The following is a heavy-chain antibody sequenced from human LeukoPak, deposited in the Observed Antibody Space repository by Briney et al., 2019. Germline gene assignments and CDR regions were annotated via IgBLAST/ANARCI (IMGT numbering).Heavy chain of an antibody. V-gene: IGHV4-34*01. Sequence: SETLSLTCAVYGGSFRSYYWTWIRQPPGEGLEWIGEINHSGSTNYNTSLMSRVTISVHTSKNQFSLKLSSVTAADTAVYYCARVTDWNDLDYWGQGTLVTVSS. CDR1: GGSFRSYY. J-gene: IGHJ4*02. CDR3: ARVTDWNDLDY. CDR2: INHSGST. D-gene: IGHD1-1*01.